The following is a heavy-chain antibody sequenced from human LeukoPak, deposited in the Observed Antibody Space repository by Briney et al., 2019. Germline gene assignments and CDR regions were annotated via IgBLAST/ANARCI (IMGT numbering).Heavy chain of an antibody. Sequence: GGSLRLSCAATGFTFSTYGMHWVRQAPGQGLEWVAVIWSDGNNKFYADSVKGRFPFSRDNSRNTLSLQMNSLRAEDTAVYYCVKERGPFDAFDIWGQGTMATVSS. CDR2: IWSDGNNK. J-gene: IGHJ3*02. CDR3: VKERGPFDAFDI. CDR1: GFTFSTYG. V-gene: IGHV3-33*06.